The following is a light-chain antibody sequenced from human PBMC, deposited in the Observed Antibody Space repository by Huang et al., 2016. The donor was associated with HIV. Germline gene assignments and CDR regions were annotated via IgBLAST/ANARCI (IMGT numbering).Light chain of an antibody. J-gene: IGKJ3*01. V-gene: IGKV4-1*01. CDR2: WAS. CDR3: QQYYTTPRT. CDR1: QSLLSASNSQNY. Sequence: IVMTQSPDSLAVSLGERATIKCKSSQSLLSASNSQNYLAWYQQKVGQPPKLLIYWASTRAAGVPARFSGSGSGPDFSLTIANLQAEDVAIYYCQQYYTTPRTFGPGTKVEIK.